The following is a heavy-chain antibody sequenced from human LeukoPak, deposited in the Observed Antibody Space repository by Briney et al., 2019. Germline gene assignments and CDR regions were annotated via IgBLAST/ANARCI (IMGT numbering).Heavy chain of an antibody. CDR2: INDDGSDT. CDR1: GFTFSSYN. V-gene: IGHV3-74*01. J-gene: IGHJ5*02. Sequence: GGSLRLSCAASGFTFSSYNMNWVRQAPGKGLEWVSRINDDGSDTIYADSVRGRFTISRDDAKNTVYLQMNNLRAEDTAVYYCVRGGPSTWSWGQGTLVTVSS. CDR3: VRGGPSTWS. D-gene: IGHD2-15*01.